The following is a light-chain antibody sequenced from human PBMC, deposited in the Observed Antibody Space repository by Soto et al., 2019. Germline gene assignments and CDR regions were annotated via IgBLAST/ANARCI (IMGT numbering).Light chain of an antibody. V-gene: IGKV3D-15*01. J-gene: IGKJ1*01. CDR2: GAS. CDR1: QSVSSSY. Sequence: EIVLTQSPGTLSFSPGERATLSCRASQSVSSSYLAWYQQKPGQAPRLLIYGASTRATGIPARFSGCGSGTEFTLTISSLQSEDFAVYSCQQYNNWPQTFGQGTKVDIK. CDR3: QQYNNWPQT.